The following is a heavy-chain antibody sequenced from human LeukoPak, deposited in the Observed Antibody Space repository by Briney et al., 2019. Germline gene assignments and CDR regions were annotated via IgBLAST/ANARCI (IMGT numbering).Heavy chain of an antibody. CDR3: AKDRTVAGTFDY. CDR2: ISGSGGST. Sequence: GGSLRLSCAGSGFTFSDFWMTWVRQTPGKGLEWVSAISGSGGSTYYADSAKGRFTISRDNSKNTLYLQMNSLRAEDTAVYYCAKDRTVAGTFDYWGQGTLVTVSS. CDR1: GFTFSDFW. J-gene: IGHJ4*02. D-gene: IGHD6-19*01. V-gene: IGHV3-23*01.